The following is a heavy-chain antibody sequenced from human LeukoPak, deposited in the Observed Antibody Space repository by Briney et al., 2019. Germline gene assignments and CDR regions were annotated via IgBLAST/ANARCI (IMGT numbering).Heavy chain of an antibody. CDR2: IIHIFGTA. V-gene: IGHV1-69*13. J-gene: IGHJ4*02. Sequence: SVKLSWIASGGTFSSYAISWVRQAAGQVLEWMGGIIHIFGTANYGQTFQGRATITAHESTSTAYMKLSSLRSEDTAVYYCASRLTYYYDSSGYWSLDYWGQGTLVTVSS. CDR1: GGTFSSYA. CDR3: ASRLTYYYDSSGYWSLDY. D-gene: IGHD3-22*01.